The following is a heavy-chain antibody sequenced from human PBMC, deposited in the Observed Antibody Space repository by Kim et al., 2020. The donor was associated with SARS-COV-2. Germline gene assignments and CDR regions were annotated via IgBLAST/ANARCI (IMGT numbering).Heavy chain of an antibody. CDR1: GDSVSSNSDA. V-gene: IGHV6-1*01. Sequence: SQTLSLTCAISGDSVSSNSDAWNWIRQSPSRGLEWLGRTYYRSKWYNDYAVSVKRRITINPDTSKNQFSLQLNSVTPEDTAVYYCAREVTYYDILTGYHPGGFDYWGQGTLVTVSS. CDR2: TYYRSKWYN. D-gene: IGHD3-9*01. J-gene: IGHJ4*02. CDR3: AREVTYYDILTGYHPGGFDY.